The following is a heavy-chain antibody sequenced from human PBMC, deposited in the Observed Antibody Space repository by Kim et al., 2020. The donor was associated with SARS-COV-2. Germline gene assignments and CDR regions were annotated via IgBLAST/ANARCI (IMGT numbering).Heavy chain of an antibody. V-gene: IGHV1-18*04. CDR1: GYTFTSYG. J-gene: IGHJ3*02. D-gene: IGHD1-7*01. CDR2: ISAYNGNT. CDR3: ARDTHNWNYVDAFDI. Sequence: ASVKVSCKASGYTFTSYGISWVRQAPGQGLEWMGWISAYNGNTNYAQKLQGRVTMTTDTSTSTAYMELRSLRSDDTAVYYCARDTHNWNYVDAFDIWGQGTMVTVSS.